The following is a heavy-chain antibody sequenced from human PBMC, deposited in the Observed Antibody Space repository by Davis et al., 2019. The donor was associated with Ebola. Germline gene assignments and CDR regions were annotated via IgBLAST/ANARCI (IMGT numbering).Heavy chain of an antibody. CDR1: GFTFRSYA. CDR3: ARDSSGRGFDI. D-gene: IGHD5-12*01. J-gene: IGHJ3*02. V-gene: IGHV3-23*01. Sequence: GESLKISCAASGFTFRSYAMSWVRQAPGKGLEWVSAVSGDGTTYSADPVKGRFTISRDNSKNTLYLQMHSLRAEDTAVYYCARDSSGRGFDIWGQGTMVTVSS. CDR2: VSGDGTT.